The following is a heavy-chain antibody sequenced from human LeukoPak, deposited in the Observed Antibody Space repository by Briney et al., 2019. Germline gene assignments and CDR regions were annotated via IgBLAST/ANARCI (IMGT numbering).Heavy chain of an antibody. CDR1: GGSISIYY. D-gene: IGHD6-19*01. Sequence: SETLSLTCTVSGGSISIYYWSWIRQPAGQGLEWIGRIFPGGSSNYNPSLKSRVTMSADTSKNQFSLKLSSVTAADTAVYFCARDRSGSGWYAYFDLWGRGTLVTVSS. J-gene: IGHJ2*01. CDR3: ARDRSGSGWYAYFDL. CDR2: IFPGGSS. V-gene: IGHV4-4*07.